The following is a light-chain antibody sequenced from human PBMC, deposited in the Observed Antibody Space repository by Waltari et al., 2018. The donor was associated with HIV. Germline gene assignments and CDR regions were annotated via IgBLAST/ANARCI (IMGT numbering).Light chain of an antibody. CDR2: LNSDGSH. V-gene: IGLV4-69*01. CDR1: SGQSHYA. Sequence: QLVLTQSPSVSASLGASVTLTGTLSSGQSHYAIAWPHPQPEKAPRYLMKLNSDGSHNKGDGIPDRVSGSSSGAERYLTISSLQSDDEADYYCQTWDTGIQVFGGGTKLTVL. J-gene: IGLJ3*02. CDR3: QTWDTGIQV.